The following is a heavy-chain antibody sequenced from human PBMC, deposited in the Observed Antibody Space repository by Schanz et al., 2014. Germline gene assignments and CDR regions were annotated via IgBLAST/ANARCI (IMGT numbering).Heavy chain of an antibody. CDR2: IFYTGYT. CDR1: GGSISSSSYY. J-gene: IGHJ4*02. V-gene: IGHV4-39*01. CDR3: ARCLRNYDIMTGYNLSFDY. Sequence: QLQLQESGPGLVKPSETLSLTCTVSGGSISSSSYYWGWIRQPPGKGLEWIGHIFYTGYTYNNPSLGSRVTMSVDTSKIQFSLKLAFVTAADTAVYYFARCLRNYDIMTGYNLSFDYWGLGTLVTVSS. D-gene: IGHD3-9*01.